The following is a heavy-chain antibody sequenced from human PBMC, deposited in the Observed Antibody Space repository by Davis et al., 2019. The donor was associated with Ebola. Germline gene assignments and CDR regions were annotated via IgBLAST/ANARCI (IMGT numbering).Heavy chain of an antibody. CDR3: ARRPTYYYDSSGYYKNYYFDY. Sequence: SETLSLTCTVSGGSISSGDYYWRWIRQPPGKGLEWIGYIYYSGSTYYNPSLKTRVTISVDTSKNQFSLKLSSVTAADTAVYYCARRPTYYYDSSGYYKNYYFDYWGQGTLVTVSS. J-gene: IGHJ4*02. CDR1: GGSISSGDYY. D-gene: IGHD3-22*01. V-gene: IGHV4-30-4*01. CDR2: IYYSGST.